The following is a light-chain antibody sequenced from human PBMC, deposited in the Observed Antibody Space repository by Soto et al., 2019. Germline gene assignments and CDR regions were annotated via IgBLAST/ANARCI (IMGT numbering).Light chain of an antibody. Sequence: DIQMTQSPSSLSASVGDRVTITCRATQSISTYLNWYQQIPGKAPKLLIYGASSLQSGVPSRFSGSESGTDFTINISSLQPEDFSIYYGQQSYSTPPQYTFGQGTKVEIK. J-gene: IGKJ2*01. CDR1: QSISTY. CDR2: GAS. V-gene: IGKV1-39*01. CDR3: QQSYSTPPQYT.